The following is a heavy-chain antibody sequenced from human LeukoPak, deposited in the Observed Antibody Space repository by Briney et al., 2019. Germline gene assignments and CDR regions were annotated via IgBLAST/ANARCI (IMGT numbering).Heavy chain of an antibody. V-gene: IGHV1-2*02. J-gene: IGHJ6*03. D-gene: IGHD6-25*01. CDR3: ARNEGSDYYYYMDV. CDR1: GYTFTGYY. Sequence: ASVKVSCKASGYTFTGYYMHWVRQAPGQGLEWMGWINPNSGGTNYAQKFQGRVTMTRDTSISTAYMELSRLRSDDTAVYYCARNEGSDYYYYMDVWGKGTTVTVSS. CDR2: INPNSGGT.